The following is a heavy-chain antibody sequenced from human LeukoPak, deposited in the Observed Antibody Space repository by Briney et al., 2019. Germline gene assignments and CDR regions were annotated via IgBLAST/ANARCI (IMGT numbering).Heavy chain of an antibody. D-gene: IGHD2/OR15-2a*01. CDR2: IKQDGSVK. CDR3: VRGGGHFDP. J-gene: IGHJ5*02. Sequence: GGSLRLSCAASGFTFSSYSMSWVRQTPGKGLEWVANIKQDGSVKNSVDSMKGRFTISRDNTKNSLYLEMNSPKAEDTAVYYCVRGGGHFDPWGQGTLVTVSS. CDR1: GFTFSSYS. V-gene: IGHV3-7*03.